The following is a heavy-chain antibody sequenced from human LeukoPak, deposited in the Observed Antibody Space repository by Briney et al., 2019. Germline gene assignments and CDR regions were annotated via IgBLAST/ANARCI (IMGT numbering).Heavy chain of an antibody. D-gene: IGHD2-15*01. CDR3: ARVGGSGRIL. CDR2: IYYSGST. Sequence: SETLSLTCTVSGGSISSYYWSWIRQPAGKGLVWIGSIYYSGSTYYNPSLKSRVTISVDTSKNQFSLKLSSVTAADTAVYYCARVGGSGRILWGQGTLVTVSS. V-gene: IGHV4-59*05. J-gene: IGHJ4*02. CDR1: GGSISSYY.